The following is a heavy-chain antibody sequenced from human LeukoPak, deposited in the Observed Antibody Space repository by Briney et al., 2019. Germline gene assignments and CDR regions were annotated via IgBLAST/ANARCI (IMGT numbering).Heavy chain of an antibody. J-gene: IGHJ4*02. D-gene: IGHD3-10*01. CDR3: ARGPRNAYYGSGSYYGELDY. V-gene: IGHV4-39*01. Sequence: SETLSLTCTVSGGSISSSSYYWGWIRQPPGKGLEWIGSIYYSGSTYYNPSLKSRVTISVDTSKNQFSLKLSSVTAADTAVYYCARGPRNAYYGSGSYYGELDYWGQGTLVTVSS. CDR2: IYYSGST. CDR1: GGSISSSSYY.